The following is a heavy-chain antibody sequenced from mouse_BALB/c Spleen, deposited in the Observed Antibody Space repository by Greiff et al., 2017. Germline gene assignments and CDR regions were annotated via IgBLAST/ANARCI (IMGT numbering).Heavy chain of an antibody. CDR2: ISSGGSYT. CDR3: TRGGNGDYAMDY. CDR1: GFTFSSYT. V-gene: IGHV5-6-4*01. Sequence: EVQGVESGGGLVKPGGSLKLSCAASGFTFSSYTMSWVRQTPEKRLEWVATISSGGSYTYYPDSVKGRFTISRDNAKNTLYLQMSSLKSEDTAMYYCTRGGNGDYAMDYWGQGTSVTVSS. D-gene: IGHD2-1*01. J-gene: IGHJ4*01.